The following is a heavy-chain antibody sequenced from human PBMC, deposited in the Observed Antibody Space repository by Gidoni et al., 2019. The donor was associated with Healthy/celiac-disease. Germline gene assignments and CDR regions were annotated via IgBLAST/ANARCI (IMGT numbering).Heavy chain of an antibody. J-gene: IGHJ3*02. CDR1: GGSISSRNW. V-gene: IGHV4-4*02. D-gene: IGHD2-2*01. CDR2: IYHSGST. Sequence: QVQLQESGPGLVKPSGTLSLTCAVSGGSISSRNWWSWVRPPPGKGLEWSGEIYHSGSTNYNPSLKSRVTISVDKSKNQFSLKLSSVTAADTAVYYCAKDGSTGYVKEGAFDIWGQGTMVTVSS. CDR3: AKDGSTGYVKEGAFDI.